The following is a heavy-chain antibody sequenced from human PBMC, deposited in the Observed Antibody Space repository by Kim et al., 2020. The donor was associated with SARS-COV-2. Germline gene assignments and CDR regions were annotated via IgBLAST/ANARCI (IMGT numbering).Heavy chain of an antibody. D-gene: IGHD3-10*01. CDR3: ARLGAKTLLWFGELQDYYFDY. V-gene: IGHV4-39*01. J-gene: IGHJ4*02. Sequence: SETLSLTCTVSGGSISSSSYYWGWIRQPPGKGLEWIGSIYYSGSTYYNPSLKSRVTISVDTSKNQFSLKLSSVTAADTAVYYCARLGAKTLLWFGELQDYYFDYWGQGTLVTVSS. CDR1: GGSISSSSYY. CDR2: IYYSGST.